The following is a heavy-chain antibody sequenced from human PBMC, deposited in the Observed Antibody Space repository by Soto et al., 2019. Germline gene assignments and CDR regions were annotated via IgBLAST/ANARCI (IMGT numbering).Heavy chain of an antibody. J-gene: IGHJ5*02. CDR2: IYYSGST. CDR1: GGSISSGYYY. V-gene: IGHV4-30-4*01. CDR3: ARAGRVWSSGPGALGWFDP. Sequence: PSETLSLTCTVSGGSISSGYYYWSWIRQPPGKGLEWIGYIYYSGSTYYNPSLKSRVTISVDTSKNQFSLKLSSVTAADTAVYYCARAGRVWSSGPGALGWFDPWGQGTLVTVSS. D-gene: IGHD6-19*01.